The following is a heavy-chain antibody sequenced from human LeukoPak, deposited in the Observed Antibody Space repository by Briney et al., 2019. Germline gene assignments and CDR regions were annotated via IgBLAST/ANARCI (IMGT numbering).Heavy chain of an antibody. CDR3: ARGGSTSSEVEY. Sequence: GGSLRLSCAASGFTFSSYSMNWFRQPPGKGLDWVSSISSSSSYIYYADSVKGRFTISRDNAKNSLYLQMNSLRAEDTAVYYCARGGSTSSEVEYWGQGTLVTVSS. CDR1: GFTFSSYS. J-gene: IGHJ4*02. D-gene: IGHD2-2*01. CDR2: ISSSSSYI. V-gene: IGHV3-21*01.